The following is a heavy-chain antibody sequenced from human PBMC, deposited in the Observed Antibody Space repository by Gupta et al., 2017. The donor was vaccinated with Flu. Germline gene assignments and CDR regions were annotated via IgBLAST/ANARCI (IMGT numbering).Heavy chain of an antibody. Sequence: QVQLVESGGGVVQPGRSLRLSCAASGFTFSSFGMHWVRQATGKGLEWVAVISYNGADKVYADSVKGRFSISRDDSRNTLYLQMNNLRVDDTAVYYCAKEAFCRSASCYTGFKSYFDFWGQGILVSVSS. J-gene: IGHJ4*02. CDR1: GFTFSSFG. CDR3: AKEAFCRSASCYTGFKSYFDF. D-gene: IGHD2-2*02. V-gene: IGHV3-30*18. CDR2: ISYNGADK.